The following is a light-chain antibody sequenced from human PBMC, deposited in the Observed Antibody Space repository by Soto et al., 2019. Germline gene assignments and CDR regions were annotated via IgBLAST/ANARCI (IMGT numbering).Light chain of an antibody. Sequence: QSALTQPPSAYGSPGHSVTISCTGTSSDVGGYNYVSWYQQHPGKAPKLMIYDVSKRPSGVPDRFSGSKSGNTASLTVSVLQADDEADYYCSSYAGTHVVFGTGTKVTVL. V-gene: IGLV2-8*01. J-gene: IGLJ1*01. CDR3: SSYAGTHVV. CDR2: DVS. CDR1: SSDVGGYNY.